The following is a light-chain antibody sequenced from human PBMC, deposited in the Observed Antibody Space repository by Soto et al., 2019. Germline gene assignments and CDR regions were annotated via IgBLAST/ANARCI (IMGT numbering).Light chain of an antibody. Sequence: ESVLTQSPGTLSLSPGERATLSCRASQSVSSTFLGWYQQKPGQAPRLLIYEASTRATGIPARFSGSGSGTDFTLTISSLEPEDFAIYYCQQRGDWPTFGPGTRLEIK. J-gene: IGKJ5*01. V-gene: IGKV3D-20*02. CDR1: QSVSSTF. CDR2: EAS. CDR3: QQRGDWPT.